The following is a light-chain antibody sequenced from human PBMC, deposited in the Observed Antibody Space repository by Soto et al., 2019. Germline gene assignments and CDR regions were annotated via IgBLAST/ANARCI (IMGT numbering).Light chain of an antibody. CDR1: QSVSNN. J-gene: IGKJ1*01. CDR2: GAS. CDR3: QQYGSSPRT. Sequence: EIVMTQSPATLSVSPGDSATLACRASQSVSNNLAWYHQKPGQAPRVLIYGASNRATGIPDRFGGSGSGADFTLTISRLEPEDFAVYYCQQYGSSPRTFGQGTKVDIK. V-gene: IGKV3-20*01.